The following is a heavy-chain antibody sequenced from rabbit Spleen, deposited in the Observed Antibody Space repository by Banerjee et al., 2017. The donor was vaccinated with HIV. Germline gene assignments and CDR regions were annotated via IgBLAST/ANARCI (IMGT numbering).Heavy chain of an antibody. CDR2: IYTGSSGYT. CDR3: ARDAGSSFSSYGMDL. J-gene: IGHJ6*01. V-gene: IGHV1S40*01. D-gene: IGHD8-1*01. CDR1: GFSFSSGYD. Sequence: VESGGGLVKPGASLTLTCKASGFSFSSGYDMCWVRQAPGKGLEWIACIYTGSSGYTYYATWATGRFTCSKTSSTTVTLQMTSLTAADTATYFCARDAGSSFSSYGMDLWGPGTLVTVS.